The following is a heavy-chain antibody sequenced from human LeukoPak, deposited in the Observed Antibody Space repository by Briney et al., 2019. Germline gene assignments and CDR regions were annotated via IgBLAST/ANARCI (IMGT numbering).Heavy chain of an antibody. D-gene: IGHD6-6*01. CDR2: IYTSGST. J-gene: IGHJ4*02. V-gene: IGHV4-61*02. CDR1: GGSITSGSYS. Sequence: SETLSLTCTVSGGSITSGSYSWTWIRQPAGKGLEWIGRIYTSGSTSYNSSLRSRVTISIDTSKNQFSLKLTSVTATDTAVYYCARDVSSSSPFDYWGQGTLVTVSS. CDR3: ARDVSSSSPFDY.